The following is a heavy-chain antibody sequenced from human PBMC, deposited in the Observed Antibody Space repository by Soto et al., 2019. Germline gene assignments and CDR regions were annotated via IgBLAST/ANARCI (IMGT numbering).Heavy chain of an antibody. CDR1: GYTFTSYG. J-gene: IGHJ5*02. V-gene: IGHV1-18*01. CDR3: ARAVDIVATAYNWFDP. D-gene: IGHD5-12*01. Sequence: ASVKVSCKASGYTFTSYGISWVRQAPGQGLERMGWISAYNGNTNYAQKLQGRVTMTTDTSTSTAYMELRSLRSDDTAVYYCARAVDIVATAYNWFDPWGQGTLVTVS. CDR2: ISAYNGNT.